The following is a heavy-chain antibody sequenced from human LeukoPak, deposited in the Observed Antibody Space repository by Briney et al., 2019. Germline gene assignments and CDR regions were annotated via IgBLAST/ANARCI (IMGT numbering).Heavy chain of an antibody. CDR3: ARDRGYSSGLRTKNWFDP. V-gene: IGHV1-8*01. J-gene: IGHJ5*02. CDR2: MNPNSGNT. D-gene: IGHD6-19*01. CDR1: GYTFTSYD. Sequence: ASVKVSCKASGYTFTSYDINWVRQATGQGLEWMGWMNPNSGNTGYAQKFQGRVTMTRDTSTSTVYMELSSLRSEDTAVYYCARDRGYSSGLRTKNWFDPWGQGTLVTVSS.